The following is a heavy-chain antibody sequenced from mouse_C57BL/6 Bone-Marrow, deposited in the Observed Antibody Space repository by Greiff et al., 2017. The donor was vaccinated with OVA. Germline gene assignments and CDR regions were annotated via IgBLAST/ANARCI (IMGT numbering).Heavy chain of an antibody. CDR2: IDPEDGET. Sequence: VQLQQSGAELVKPGASVKLSCTASGFNIKDYYMHWVKQRPEQGLEWIGGIDPEDGETTYAPKFQGKATITADTTSNTAYLQLSSLASEDTAVYCCEGGYDYAFAYWGQGTLVTVSS. J-gene: IGHJ3*01. CDR1: GFNIKDYY. V-gene: IGHV14-2*01. CDR3: EGGYDYAFAY. D-gene: IGHD2-4*01.